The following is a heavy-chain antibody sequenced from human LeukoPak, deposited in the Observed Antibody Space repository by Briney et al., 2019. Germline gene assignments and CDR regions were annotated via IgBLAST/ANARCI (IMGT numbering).Heavy chain of an antibody. D-gene: IGHD2-15*01. Sequence: ASVKVSCKASGFTFSTSSVQWMRQARGQSPEWIGWIVVGSGDTNYAQKFQERVSITREMSTNTAYMELSSLRYEDTAVYYCARAAYCSGGGCSYYYYYMDVWGKGTTVTVSS. CDR3: ARAAYCSGGGCSYYYYYMDV. V-gene: IGHV1-58*01. CDR2: IVVGSGDT. J-gene: IGHJ6*03. CDR1: GFTFSTSS.